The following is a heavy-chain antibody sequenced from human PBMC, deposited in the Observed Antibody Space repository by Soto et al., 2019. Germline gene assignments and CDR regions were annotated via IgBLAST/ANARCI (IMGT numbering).Heavy chain of an antibody. J-gene: IGHJ4*02. D-gene: IGHD3-10*01. V-gene: IGHV3-7*01. CDR2: IKQDGSEK. Sequence: GGSLRLSCAASGFTFSSYWMSWVRQAPGKGLEWVANIKQDGSEKYYVDSVKGRFTISRDNAKNSLYLQMNSLRAEDTDVYYCARVGGYGSGSYYNAGFDYWGQGTLVTVSS. CDR3: ARVGGYGSGSYYNAGFDY. CDR1: GFTFSSYW.